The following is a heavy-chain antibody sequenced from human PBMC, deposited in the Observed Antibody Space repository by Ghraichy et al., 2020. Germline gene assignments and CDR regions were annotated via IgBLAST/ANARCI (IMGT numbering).Heavy chain of an antibody. D-gene: IGHD3-3*01. J-gene: IGHJ6*02. CDR1: GGSFSGYY. CDR2: INHSGST. Sequence: SETLSLTCAVYGGSFSGYYWSWIRQPPGKGLEWIGEINHSGSTNYNPSLKSQVTISVDRSKNQFSLKLSSVTAADTAVYYCARALPIFGVVGHGMDVWSQGTTVTVSS. CDR3: ARALPIFGVVGHGMDV. V-gene: IGHV4-34*01.